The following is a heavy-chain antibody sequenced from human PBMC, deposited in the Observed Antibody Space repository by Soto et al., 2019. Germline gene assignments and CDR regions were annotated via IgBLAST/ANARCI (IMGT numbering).Heavy chain of an antibody. V-gene: IGHV3-30*03. D-gene: IGHD6-19*01. CDR2: ISYDGSSK. J-gene: IGHJ4*02. CDR1: GFTFSSYD. CDR3: XXXXXXXXXLXY. Sequence: QVQLVESGGGVVQPGRSLRLSCAASGFTFSSYDMHWVRQAPGKGLEWVAIISYDGSSKYYTDSVKGRFTISRDNSKNXLXXXXXXXXAXXTAXXXXXXXXXXXXXLXYWGQGTLVTVSS.